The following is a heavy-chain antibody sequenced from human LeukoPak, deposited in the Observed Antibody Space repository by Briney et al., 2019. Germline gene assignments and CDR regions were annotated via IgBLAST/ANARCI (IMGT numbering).Heavy chain of an antibody. Sequence: GGSLRLSCATSGFSFSSYDIHWLRKAAGRGLEWVSSITTSGDTNYAASVRGRFTISRENAKNSLFLQMNSLRPQDTAIYFCAIFVHYYDTTGYRKEGWDFWGTGTTVAVSP. J-gene: IGHJ6*04. V-gene: IGHV3-13*01. CDR3: AIFVHYYDTTGYRKEGWDF. CDR2: ITTSGDT. D-gene: IGHD3-22*01. CDR1: GFSFSSYD.